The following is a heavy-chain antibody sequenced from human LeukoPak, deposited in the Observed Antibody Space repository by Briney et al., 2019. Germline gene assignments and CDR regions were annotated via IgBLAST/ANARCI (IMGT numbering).Heavy chain of an antibody. D-gene: IGHD3-22*01. V-gene: IGHV1-69*05. CDR3: ARATYYYDSNTPYGYFDY. CDR1: GGTFISYA. CDR2: IIPIFGTA. J-gene: IGHJ4*02. Sequence: GASVTVPCKASGGTFISYAISWVRQAPGQGLEWMGGIIPIFGTANYAQKFQGRVTITTDESTSTAYMELSSLRSEDTAVYYCARATYYYDSNTPYGYFDYWGQGTLVTVSS.